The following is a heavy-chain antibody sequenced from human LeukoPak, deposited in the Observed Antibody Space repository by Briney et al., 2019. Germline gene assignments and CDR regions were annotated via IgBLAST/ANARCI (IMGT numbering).Heavy chain of an antibody. V-gene: IGHV1-2*02. J-gene: IGHJ3*02. D-gene: IGHD2-2*03. Sequence: ASVKVSCKASGYTFTGYFMYWVRQAPGQGLEWMGWINPNSGVTNYVQKFQGRVTMTRDTSISTAYMELSRLTSDDTAVYFCARGGYCSTISCSFDAFDIWGQGTMVTVSS. CDR1: GYTFTGYF. CDR2: INPNSGVT. CDR3: ARGGYCSTISCSFDAFDI.